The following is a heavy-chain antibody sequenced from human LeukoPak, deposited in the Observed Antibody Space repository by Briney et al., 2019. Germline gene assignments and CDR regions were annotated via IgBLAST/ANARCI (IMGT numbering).Heavy chain of an antibody. V-gene: IGHV3-21*01. CDR1: GFTFSSYS. CDR2: ISSSSSYI. D-gene: IGHD3-10*01. Sequence: AGGSLRLSCAASGFTFSSYSMNWVRQAPGKGLEWVSSISSSSSYIYYADSVKGRFTISRDNAKNSLYLQMNSLRAEDTAVYYCARAVRGVNYYFDYWGQGTLVTVSS. J-gene: IGHJ4*02. CDR3: ARAVRGVNYYFDY.